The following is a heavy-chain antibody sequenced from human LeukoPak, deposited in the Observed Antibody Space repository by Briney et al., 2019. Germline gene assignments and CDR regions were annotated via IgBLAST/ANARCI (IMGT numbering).Heavy chain of an antibody. D-gene: IGHD3-16*02. Sequence: SETLSLTCAVYGGSFSGYYWSWIRQPPGKGLEWIGEINHSGSTNYNPSLKSRVTISVDMSKNQFSLKLSSVTAADTAVYYCARGFNYDYVWGSYRYSSLFDYWGQGTLVTVSS. J-gene: IGHJ4*02. V-gene: IGHV4-34*01. CDR1: GGSFSGYY. CDR2: INHSGST. CDR3: ARGFNYDYVWGSYRYSSLFDY.